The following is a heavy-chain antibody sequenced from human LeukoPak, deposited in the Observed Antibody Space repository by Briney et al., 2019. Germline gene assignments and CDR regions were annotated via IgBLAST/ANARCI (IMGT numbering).Heavy chain of an antibody. CDR3: ARTRDYHDTNGYYDAFDI. Sequence: ASVKVSCKASGYTFTSYGISWVRQAPGQGLEWTGWISAYNGNTNYAQKLQGRVTMTTDTSTSTAYMELRSLRSDDTAVYYCARTRDYHDTNGYYDAFDIWGQGTMVTVSS. V-gene: IGHV1-18*01. J-gene: IGHJ3*02. CDR2: ISAYNGNT. CDR1: GYTFTSYG. D-gene: IGHD3-22*01.